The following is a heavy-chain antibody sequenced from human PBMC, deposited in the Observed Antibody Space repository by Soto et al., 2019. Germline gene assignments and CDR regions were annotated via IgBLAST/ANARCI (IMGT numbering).Heavy chain of an antibody. V-gene: IGHV3-64D*06. CDR2: VSSNGGTT. CDR1: GFTFSSYA. CDR3: VKDGTPYDFWSGYFSNFDY. J-gene: IGHJ4*02. D-gene: IGHD3-3*01. Sequence: GGSLRLSCSASGFTFSSYAMHWVRQSPGKGLEYVSAVSSNGGTTYYADSVKGRFTISRDNSKNTLYLEMSTLTAEDTAVYYCVKDGTPYDFWSGYFSNFDYWGQGTLVTVSS.